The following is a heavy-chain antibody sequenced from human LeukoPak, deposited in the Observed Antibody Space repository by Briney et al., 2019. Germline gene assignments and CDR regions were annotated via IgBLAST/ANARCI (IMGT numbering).Heavy chain of an antibody. CDR2: INHSGST. J-gene: IGHJ4*02. CDR3: ARAVSGRKIDY. CDR1: GGSFSGYY. V-gene: IGHV4-34*01. D-gene: IGHD1-26*01. Sequence: SETLSLTCAVYGGSFSGYYWSWIRQPPGKGLEWIGEINHSGSTNYNPSLKSRVTISVDTSKNQFSLKLSSVTAADTAVYYCARAVSGRKIDYWGRGTLVTVSS.